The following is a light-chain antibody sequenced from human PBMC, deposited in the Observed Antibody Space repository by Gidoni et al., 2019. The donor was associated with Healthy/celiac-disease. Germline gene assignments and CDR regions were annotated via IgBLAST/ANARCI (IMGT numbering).Light chain of an antibody. CDR1: VLAKKY. CDR3: YSAADNIGV. Sequence: SYELTQPSSVAVSPGQTARITCSGDVLAKKYARWFQQKPGHAPVLVIYKDSERPSGIPERFSGSSSGTTVTLTISGAQVEDEADYYCYSAADNIGVFGGGTKLTVL. CDR2: KDS. J-gene: IGLJ3*02. V-gene: IGLV3-27*01.